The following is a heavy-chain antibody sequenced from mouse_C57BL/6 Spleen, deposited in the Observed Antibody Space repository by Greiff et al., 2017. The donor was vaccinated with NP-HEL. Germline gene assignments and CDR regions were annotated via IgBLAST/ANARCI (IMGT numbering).Heavy chain of an antibody. Sequence: QVQLQQSGAELVKPGASVKMSCKASGYTFTSYWITWVKQRPGQGLEWIGDINPGSGSTNYNEKFKSKATLTVDTSSSTAYMQLSILTSEYSAVYYCARTPTAQATPFDYWGQGTTLTVSS. CDR3: ARTPTAQATPFDY. D-gene: IGHD3-2*02. CDR2: INPGSGST. J-gene: IGHJ2*01. CDR1: GYTFTSYW. V-gene: IGHV1-55*01.